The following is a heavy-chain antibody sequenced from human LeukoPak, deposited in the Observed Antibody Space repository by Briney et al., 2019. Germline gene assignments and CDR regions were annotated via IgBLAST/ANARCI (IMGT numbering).Heavy chain of an antibody. CDR3: ARVVDYDSREY. J-gene: IGHJ4*02. V-gene: IGHV3-7*01. Sequence: GGSLRLSCAASGFTFSSYWMSWVRQAPGKGLEWVANIKQVGSEKYYVDSVKGRFTISRDNAKNSLYLQMNSLRAEDTAVYYCARVVDYDSREYWGQGTLVTVSS. CDR1: GFTFSSYW. D-gene: IGHD3-22*01. CDR2: IKQVGSEK.